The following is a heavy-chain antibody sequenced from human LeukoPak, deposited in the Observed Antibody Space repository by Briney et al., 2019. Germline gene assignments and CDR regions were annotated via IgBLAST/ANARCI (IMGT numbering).Heavy chain of an antibody. Sequence: SQTLSLTCAISGDSVSGNSVIWNWIRQSPPRGLEWLGRAYYRSRWYIEYAASVQSRISINPDTSKNQFSLQLSSVTAADTAVYYCARGVIEFGELSPTYYFDYWGQGTLVTVSS. CDR1: GDSVSGNSVI. V-gene: IGHV6-1*01. CDR3: ARGVIEFGELSPTYYFDY. CDR2: AYYRSRWYI. D-gene: IGHD3-10*01. J-gene: IGHJ4*02.